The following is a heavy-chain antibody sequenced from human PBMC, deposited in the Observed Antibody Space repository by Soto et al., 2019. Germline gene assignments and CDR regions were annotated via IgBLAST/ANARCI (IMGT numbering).Heavy chain of an antibody. V-gene: IGHV4-28*01. CDR2: IYYSGST. J-gene: IGHJ6*03. CDR1: GYSISSSNW. Sequence: QVQLQESGPGLVKPSDTLSLTCAVSGYSISSSNWWGWIRQPPGKGLEWIGYIYYSGSTYYNPSLKSRVTMSVDTSKNQFSLKLSSVTAVDTAVYYCARSYGDYAIEPEPRLDYYYYMDVWGKGTTVTVSS. D-gene: IGHD4-17*01. CDR3: ARSYGDYAIEPEPRLDYYYYMDV.